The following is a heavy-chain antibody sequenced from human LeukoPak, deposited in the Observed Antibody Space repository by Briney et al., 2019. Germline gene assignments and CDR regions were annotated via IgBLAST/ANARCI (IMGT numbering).Heavy chain of an antibody. CDR2: FDAEDGKT. V-gene: IGHV1-24*01. CDR3: AAAPQTYYYDSGDYYSDY. CDR1: GYSLTELS. Sequence: ASVKVSCKVSGYSLTELSIQWVRQTPGERLEWMGGFDAEDGKTIYAQKFQGRVTMTEDTSMDTAYMDLSSLRTEDTATYYCAAAPQTYYYDSGDYYSDYWGQGTLVTVSS. D-gene: IGHD3-22*01. J-gene: IGHJ4*02.